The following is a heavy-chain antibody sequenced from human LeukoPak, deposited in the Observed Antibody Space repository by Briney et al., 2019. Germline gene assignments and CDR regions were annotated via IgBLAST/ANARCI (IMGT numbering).Heavy chain of an antibody. CDR1: GFTFDDYA. CDR2: ISWNSGSI. CDR3: AKDNGWSGSYYEAWFDY. Sequence: PGGSLRLSCAASGFTFDDYAMHWVRQAPGKGLEWVSGISWNSGSIGYADSVKGRFTISRDNSKNSLYLQMNSLRTEDTALYYCAKDNGWSGSYYEAWFDYWGQGTLVTVSS. J-gene: IGHJ4*02. V-gene: IGHV3-9*01. D-gene: IGHD1-26*01.